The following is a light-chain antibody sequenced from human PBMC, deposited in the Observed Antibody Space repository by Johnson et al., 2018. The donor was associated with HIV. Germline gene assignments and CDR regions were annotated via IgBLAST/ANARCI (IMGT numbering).Light chain of an antibody. V-gene: IGLV1-51*02. J-gene: IGLJ1*01. Sequence: QSMLTQPPSVSAAPGQKVTISCSGSSSNIGNNYVSWYQQLPGTAPKLLIYENNKRPSGIPDRFSGSTSGTSATLGITGLQTGDEADYYCGTWASSLSAGGVFGTGTKVTVL. CDR1: SSNIGNNY. CDR2: ENN. CDR3: GTWASSLSAGGV.